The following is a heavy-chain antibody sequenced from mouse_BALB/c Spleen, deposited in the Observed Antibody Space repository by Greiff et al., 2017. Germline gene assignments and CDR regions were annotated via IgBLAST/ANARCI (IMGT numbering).Heavy chain of an antibody. CDR3: ARAELIYYDYDGDY. Sequence: VQLQQSGPGLVKPSQSLSLTCSVTGYSITSGYYWNWIRQFPGNKLEWMGYISYDGSNNYNPSLKNRISITRDTSKNQFFLKLNSVTTEDTATYDRARAELIYYDYDGDYWGQGTTLTVSS. V-gene: IGHV3-6*02. CDR2: ISYDGSN. D-gene: IGHD2-4*01. CDR1: GYSITSGYY. J-gene: IGHJ2*01.